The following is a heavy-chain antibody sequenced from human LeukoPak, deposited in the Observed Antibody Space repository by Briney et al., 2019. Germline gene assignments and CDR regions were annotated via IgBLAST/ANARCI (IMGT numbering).Heavy chain of an antibody. V-gene: IGHV3-43D*03. CDR3: AKEGGSGYSGYDYPYYFDY. CDR1: GFTFDDYA. J-gene: IGHJ4*02. CDR2: ISWDGGST. D-gene: IGHD5-12*01. Sequence: PGGSLRLSCAASGFTFDDYAMHWVRQAPGKGLEWVSLISWDGGSTYYADSVKGRFTISRDNSKNSLYLQMNSLRAEDTAVYYCAKEGGSGYSGYDYPYYFDYWGQGTLVTVSS.